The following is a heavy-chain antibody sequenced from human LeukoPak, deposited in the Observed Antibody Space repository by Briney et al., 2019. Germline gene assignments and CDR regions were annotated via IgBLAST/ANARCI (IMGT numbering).Heavy chain of an antibody. CDR2: INPSGGST. CDR3: ARVGVRGGYFDY. J-gene: IGHJ4*02. CDR1: GYTFTSYY. Sequence: ASEKVSCKASGYTFTSYYMHWVRPAPGQGLEWMGIINPSGGSTSYAQKFQGRVTMTRDTSTSTVYMELSSLRSEDTAVYYCARVGVRGGYFDYWGQGTLVTVTP. D-gene: IGHD3-10*01. V-gene: IGHV1-46*01.